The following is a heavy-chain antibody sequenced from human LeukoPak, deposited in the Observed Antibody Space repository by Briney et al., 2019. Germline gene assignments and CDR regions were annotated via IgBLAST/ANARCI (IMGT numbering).Heavy chain of an antibody. Sequence: ASVKVSCTASGYTFTSYGISWVRQAPGQGLEWMGWISAYNGNTNYAQKLQGRVTMTTDTSTSTAYMELRSLRSDDTAVYYCARAPGITMVRGAFDYWGQGTLVTVSS. D-gene: IGHD3-10*01. CDR1: GYTFTSYG. V-gene: IGHV1-18*01. CDR2: ISAYNGNT. J-gene: IGHJ4*02. CDR3: ARAPGITMVRGAFDY.